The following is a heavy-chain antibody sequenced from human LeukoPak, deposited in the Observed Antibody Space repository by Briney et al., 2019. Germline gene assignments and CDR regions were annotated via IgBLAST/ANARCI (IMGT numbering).Heavy chain of an antibody. V-gene: IGHV3-48*01. CDR2: ISSSSSTI. CDR1: GFTFSSYT. D-gene: IGHD6-19*01. J-gene: IGHJ5*02. Sequence: GGSLRLTCAASGFTFSSYTMNWVRQAPGKGLEWVSYISSSSSTIYYEDSVKGRFTISRDNAKNSLYLQMNSLRVEDTAVYYCVRLAVAGLYNWFDPWGQGTLVTVSS. CDR3: VRLAVAGLYNWFDP.